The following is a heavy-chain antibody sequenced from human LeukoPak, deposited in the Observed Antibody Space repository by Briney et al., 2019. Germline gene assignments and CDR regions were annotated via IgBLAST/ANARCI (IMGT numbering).Heavy chain of an antibody. D-gene: IGHD3-9*01. Sequence: GGSLRLSCVVSGFTFSNYWMSWVRQAPGKGLEWVANINRDGREDYYVDSVKGRFTISRDNAKNSLYLQMNSLKASDTAMYYCARRNDILTGPFDYWGQGTLVTVSS. V-gene: IGHV3-7*03. J-gene: IGHJ4*02. CDR3: ARRNDILTGPFDY. CDR2: INRDGRED. CDR1: GFTFSNYW.